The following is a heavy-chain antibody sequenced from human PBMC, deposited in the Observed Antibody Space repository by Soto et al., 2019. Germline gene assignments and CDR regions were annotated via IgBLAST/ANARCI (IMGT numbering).Heavy chain of an antibody. D-gene: IGHD6-13*01. CDR1: GGTFSSYA. Sequence: QVQLVQSGAEVKKPGSSVKVSCKASGGTFSSYAISWVRQAPGQGLEWMGGILPIFGTANCAQKFQGRVTISADESTSTAFMEVSSLRAEDTAVYYCARVVAAAEYNWFDPWGQGTLVTVSS. CDR2: ILPIFGTA. J-gene: IGHJ5*02. CDR3: ARVVAAAEYNWFDP. V-gene: IGHV1-69*01.